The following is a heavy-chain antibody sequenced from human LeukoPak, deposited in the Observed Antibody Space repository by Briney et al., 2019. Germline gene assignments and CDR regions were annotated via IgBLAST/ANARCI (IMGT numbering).Heavy chain of an antibody. CDR1: GGSISSSSYF. CDR2: IFYSGST. Sequence: SETLSLTCTVSGGSISSSSYFWGWIRQPPGKGLEWVGSIFYSGSTNYNPSLKSRVTISVDTSKNQFSLKLSSVTTADTAVYYRARGGYSYGSRYYYGMDVWGQGTTVTVSS. J-gene: IGHJ6*02. CDR3: ARGGYSYGSRYYYGMDV. V-gene: IGHV4-39*07. D-gene: IGHD5-18*01.